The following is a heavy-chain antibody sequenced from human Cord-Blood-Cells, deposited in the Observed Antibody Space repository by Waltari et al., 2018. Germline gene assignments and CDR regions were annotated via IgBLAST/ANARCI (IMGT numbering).Heavy chain of an antibody. CDR3: ARREGIGYFDL. Sequence: QVQLGQSGAEVTKPGAAEEASCKAPGDTFRGHYLHSARQAPGQGLEWMGWINPNSGGTNYAQKFQGRVTMTRDTSISTSYMELSRLRSDDTAVYYCARREGIGYFDLWGRGTLVTVSS. CDR2: INPNSGGT. CDR1: GDTFRGHY. J-gene: IGHJ2*01. V-gene: IGHV1-2*02. D-gene: IGHD1-26*01.